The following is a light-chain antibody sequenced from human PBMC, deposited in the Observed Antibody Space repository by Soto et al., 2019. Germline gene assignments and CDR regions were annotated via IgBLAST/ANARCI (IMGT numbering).Light chain of an antibody. CDR2: NTN. V-gene: IGLV8-61*01. J-gene: IGLJ2*01. CDR3: VLYMRSGISV. Sequence: QTVVTQDPSFSVSPGGTVTLTCVLSSDSVSASHFPRWYQQTPGQAPRTLIYNTNTSSSGVPARFSGSILGNRAALTITGAQADDEYDYYCVLYMRSGISVFGGGTKLTVL. CDR1: SDSVSASHF.